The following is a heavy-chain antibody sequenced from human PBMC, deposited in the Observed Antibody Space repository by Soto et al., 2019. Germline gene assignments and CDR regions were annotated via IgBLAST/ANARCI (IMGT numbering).Heavy chain of an antibody. CDR3: ARHPSDFWFDP. J-gene: IGHJ5*02. Sequence: ASVKVSCKASGYTFTSYAMHWVRQAPGQRLEWMGWINAGNGNTKYSQKFQGRVTITGDTSASTAYMELSSLRSEDTAVYYCARHPSDFWFDPWGQGTLVTVSS. V-gene: IGHV1-3*01. CDR1: GYTFTSYA. CDR2: INAGNGNT. D-gene: IGHD2-21*02.